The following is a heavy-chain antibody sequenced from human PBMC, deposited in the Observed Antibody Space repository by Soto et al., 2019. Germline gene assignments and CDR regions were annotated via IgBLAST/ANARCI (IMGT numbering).Heavy chain of an antibody. D-gene: IGHD4-17*01. J-gene: IGHJ4*02. CDR3: ARHDYGDYVGY. CDR1: GFTFSSYW. CDR2: INSDGSST. Sequence: EVQLVESGGGLVQPGGSLRLSCAASGFTFSSYWMHWVRQAPGKGLGWVSRINSDGSSTSYADSVKGRFTISRDNAKNTLYLQINSLRAEDTAVYYCARHDYGDYVGYWGQGNLVTVSS. V-gene: IGHV3-74*01.